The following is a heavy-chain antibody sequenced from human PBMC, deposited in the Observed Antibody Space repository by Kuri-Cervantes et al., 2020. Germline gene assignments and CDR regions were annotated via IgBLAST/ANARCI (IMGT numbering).Heavy chain of an antibody. D-gene: IGHD2-8*01. V-gene: IGHV3-33*08. CDR3: ARSRGLYEAPYYFDY. Sequence: GGSLRLSCAASGFTFSDYYMSWIRQAPGKGLEWVAVIWYDGSNKYYADSVKGRFTISRDNSKNTLYLQMNSLRAEDTAVYYCARSRGLYEAPYYFDYWGQGTLVTVSS. CDR2: IWYDGSNK. J-gene: IGHJ4*02. CDR1: GFTFSDYY.